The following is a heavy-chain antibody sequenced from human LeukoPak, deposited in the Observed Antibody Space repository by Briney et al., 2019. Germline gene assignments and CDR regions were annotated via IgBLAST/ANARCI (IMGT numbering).Heavy chain of an antibody. Sequence: GGSLRLSCAASGFTFSSYSMNWVRQAPGKGLEWVSSISSSSSYIYYADSVKGRFTISRDNAKNSLYLQMNSLRAEDTAVYYCAKGGYCSSTSCNALYNWFDPWGQGTLVTVSS. J-gene: IGHJ5*02. CDR2: ISSSSSYI. D-gene: IGHD2-2*01. V-gene: IGHV3-21*04. CDR3: AKGGYCSSTSCNALYNWFDP. CDR1: GFTFSSYS.